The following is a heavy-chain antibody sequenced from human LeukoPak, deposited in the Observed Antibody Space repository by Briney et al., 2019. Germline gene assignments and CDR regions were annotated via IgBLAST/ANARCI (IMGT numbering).Heavy chain of an antibody. Sequence: GRSLRLSCAASGFTFRDFYMTWIREAPGERLWWVAYIGPSGTIMNYADSVKGRFTASKDNAENSLYLHMDSLRAEDTAVYYCTRDPRLCDYWGQGTLVTVSS. V-gene: IGHV3-11*01. CDR3: TRDPRLCDY. CDR1: GFTFRDFY. J-gene: IGHJ4*02. CDR2: IGPSGTIM.